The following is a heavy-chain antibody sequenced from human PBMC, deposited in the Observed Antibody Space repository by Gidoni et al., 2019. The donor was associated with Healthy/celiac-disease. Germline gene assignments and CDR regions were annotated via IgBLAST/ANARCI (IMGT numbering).Heavy chain of an antibody. CDR3: ARDEGTYCGGDCYSFDY. CDR2: ISSSSSYT. CDR1: GFTFSDYY. D-gene: IGHD2-21*02. Sequence: QVQLVESGGGLVKPGGSLRLSCAASGFTFSDYYMSWIRQAPGKGLEWVSYISSSSSYTNYADSVKGRFTISRDNAKNSLYLQMNSLRAEDTAVYYCARDEGTYCGGDCYSFDYWGQGTLVTVSS. J-gene: IGHJ4*02. V-gene: IGHV3-11*05.